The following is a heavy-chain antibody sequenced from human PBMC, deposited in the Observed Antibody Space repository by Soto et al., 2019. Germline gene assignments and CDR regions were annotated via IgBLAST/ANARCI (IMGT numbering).Heavy chain of an antibody. CDR2: TYYRSKWYN. Sequence: SQTLSLPCAISGDSVSSTSVAWNWIRQPPSRGLEWLGRTYYRSKWYNEYADSVKRRLIISPDTSKNQFSLQLNSVTPEDTAVYYCARDYGSGWFFDYWGQGTRVTVSS. CDR1: GDSVSSTSVA. V-gene: IGHV6-1*01. D-gene: IGHD6-19*01. CDR3: ARDYGSGWFFDY. J-gene: IGHJ4*02.